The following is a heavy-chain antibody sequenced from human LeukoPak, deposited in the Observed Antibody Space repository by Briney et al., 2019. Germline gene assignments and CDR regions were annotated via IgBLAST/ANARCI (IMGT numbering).Heavy chain of an antibody. Sequence: ASVKVSCKVSGYTLTELSMHWVRQAPGKGLEWMGGFDPEDGETIYAQKFQGRVTMTEDTSTSTAYMEVRSLRSDDTAVYYCARGGPFPSSSSSREYYLDYWGQGTLVTVSS. CDR2: FDPEDGET. J-gene: IGHJ4*02. CDR3: ARGGPFPSSSSSREYYLDY. CDR1: GYTLTELS. V-gene: IGHV1-24*01. D-gene: IGHD6-6*01.